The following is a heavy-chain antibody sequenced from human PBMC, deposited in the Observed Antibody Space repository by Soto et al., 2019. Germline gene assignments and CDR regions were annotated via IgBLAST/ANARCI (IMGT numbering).Heavy chain of an antibody. V-gene: IGHV3-74*03. J-gene: IGHJ6*02. Sequence: EVQLVESGGGLVQPGGSLRLSCAASGFTFSNYWMYWVRQAPGKGLVWVSRVNNDGTDTTHADSVKGRFTISRYNAENTLYLQMNSLRAEATAVYYCARGGLQHALDVWGQGSTVTVS. CDR3: ARGGLQHALDV. D-gene: IGHD6-13*01. CDR2: VNNDGTDT. CDR1: GFTFSNYW.